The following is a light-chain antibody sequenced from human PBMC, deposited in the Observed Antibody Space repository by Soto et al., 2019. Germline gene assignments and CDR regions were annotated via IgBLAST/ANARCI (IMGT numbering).Light chain of an antibody. CDR2: WAS. J-gene: IGKJ2*01. CDR1: QSLLYSSYKNNY. Sequence: DIVMTQSPDSLAVSLGDRATINCKSSQSLLYSSYKNNYLAWYQQKAGQPPKLLIYWASARASGVPDRFSGSGSGTDFTLTSSSLQPEDAAVYFCQQYYGAPFTFGQGTKLEI. CDR3: QQYYGAPFT. V-gene: IGKV4-1*01.